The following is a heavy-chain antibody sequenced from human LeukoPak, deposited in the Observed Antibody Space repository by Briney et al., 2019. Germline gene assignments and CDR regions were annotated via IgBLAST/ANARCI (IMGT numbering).Heavy chain of an antibody. V-gene: IGHV1-69*13. J-gene: IGHJ6*04. CDR3: ARDSLSYYGMDV. CDR2: IIPIFGTA. Sequence: SVKVSCKASGGTFSSYTISWVRQAPGQGLEWMGGIIPIFGTANYAQKFQGRVTITADESTSTAYMELSSLRSEDTAVCYCARDSLSYYGMDVWGKGTTVTVSS. CDR1: GGTFSSYT.